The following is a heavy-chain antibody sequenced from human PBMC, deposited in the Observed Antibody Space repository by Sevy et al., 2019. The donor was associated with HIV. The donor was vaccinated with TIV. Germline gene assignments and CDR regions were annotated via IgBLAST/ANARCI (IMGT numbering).Heavy chain of an antibody. J-gene: IGHJ3*02. Sequence: GGFLRLSCAASGFTFSSYSMNWVRQAPGKGLEWISYISSSSSTIYYADSVKGRFTNSRDNAKNSLYLQMKSQRAEDTGVCYCARENKFLESLIYPTDAFDIWGQGTMVTVSS. CDR1: GFTFSSYS. CDR3: ARENKFLESLIYPTDAFDI. V-gene: IGHV3-48*01. D-gene: IGHD3-3*01. CDR2: ISSSSSTI.